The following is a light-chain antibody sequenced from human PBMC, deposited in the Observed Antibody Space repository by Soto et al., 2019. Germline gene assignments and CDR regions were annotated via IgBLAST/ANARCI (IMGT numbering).Light chain of an antibody. CDR1: QSISTY. CDR2: SVS. V-gene: IGKV1-39*01. Sequence: DLQMTQSPSSLSASVGDRITITCRASQSISTYLNWYQQKPGKAPKVLIYSVSSLQSGVPPRFSGSGSGTDFTLTISSLQSEDFATYYCQQSYTSPRTFGQGTRMEIK. J-gene: IGKJ1*01. CDR3: QQSYTSPRT.